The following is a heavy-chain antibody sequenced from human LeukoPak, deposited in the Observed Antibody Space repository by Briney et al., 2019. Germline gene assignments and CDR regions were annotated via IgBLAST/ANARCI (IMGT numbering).Heavy chain of an antibody. CDR3: AKDRMRIAVAGTDY. CDR1: GFTFSSYA. CDR2: ISGSGGST. V-gene: IGHV3-23*01. D-gene: IGHD6-19*01. J-gene: IGHJ4*02. Sequence: GGSLRLSCAASGFTFSSYAMSWVRQAPGKGLEWVSAISGSGGSTYYADSVKDRFTISGDNSKNTLYLQMNSLRAEDTAVYYCAKDRMRIAVAGTDYWGQGTLVTVSS.